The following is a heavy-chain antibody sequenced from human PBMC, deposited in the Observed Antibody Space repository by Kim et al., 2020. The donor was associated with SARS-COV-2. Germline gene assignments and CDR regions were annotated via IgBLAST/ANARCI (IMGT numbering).Heavy chain of an antibody. CDR1: GFTFSSYA. D-gene: IGHD2-21*02. V-gene: IGHV3-23*01. CDR2: ISGSGGST. Sequence: GGSLRLSCAASGFTFSSYAMSWVRQAPGKGLEWVSAISGSGGSTYYADSVKGRFTISRDNSKNTLYLQMNSLRAEDTAVYYCAKDRQPRQGGNSGLLDYWGQGTLVTVSS. CDR3: AKDRQPRQGGNSGLLDY. J-gene: IGHJ4*02.